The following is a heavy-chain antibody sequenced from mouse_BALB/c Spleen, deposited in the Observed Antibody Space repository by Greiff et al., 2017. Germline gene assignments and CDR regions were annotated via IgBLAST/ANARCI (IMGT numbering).Heavy chain of an antibody. D-gene: IGHD2-4*01. CDR1: GFTFSSYT. CDR3: ARPNYDGGLFAY. CDR2: ISNGGGST. J-gene: IGHJ3*01. Sequence: EVKLMESGGGLVQPGGSLKLSCAASGFTFSSYTMSWVRQTPEKRLEWVAYISNGGGSTYYPDTVKGRFTISRDNAKNTLYLQMSSLKSEDTAMYYCARPNYDGGLFAYWGQGTLVTVSA. V-gene: IGHV5-12-2*01.